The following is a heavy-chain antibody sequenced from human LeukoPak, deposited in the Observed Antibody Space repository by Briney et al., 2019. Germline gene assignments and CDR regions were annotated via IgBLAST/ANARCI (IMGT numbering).Heavy chain of an antibody. CDR2: ISYDGSNK. J-gene: IGHJ4*02. CDR1: GFTFSSYA. V-gene: IGHV3-30-3*01. Sequence: GGSLRLSCAASGFTFSSYAMHWVRQAPGKGLEWVAVISYDGSNKYYADSVKGRFTISRDNSKNTLYLQMNSLRAEDTAVYYCARDQPLSGSYYNYFDYWGQGTLVTVSS. CDR3: ARDQPLSGSYYNYFDY. D-gene: IGHD1-26*01.